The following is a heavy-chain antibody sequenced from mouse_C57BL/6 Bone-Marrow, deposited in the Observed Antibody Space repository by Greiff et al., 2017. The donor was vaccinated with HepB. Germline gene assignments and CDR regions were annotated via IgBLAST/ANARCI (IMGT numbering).Heavy chain of an antibody. CDR1: GYTFTDYY. Sequence: VQLQESGAELVRPGASVKLSCKASGYTFTDYYINWVKQRPGQGLEWIARIYPGSGNTYYNEKFKGKATLTAEKSSSTAYMQLSSLTSEDSAVYFCAREGSSSWFAYWGQGTLVTVSA. CDR2: IYPGSGNT. J-gene: IGHJ3*01. D-gene: IGHD1-3*01. V-gene: IGHV1-76*01. CDR3: AREGSSSWFAY.